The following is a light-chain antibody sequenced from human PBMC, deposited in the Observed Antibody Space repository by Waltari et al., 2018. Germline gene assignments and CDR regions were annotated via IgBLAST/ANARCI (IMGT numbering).Light chain of an antibody. Sequence: SYELTQPPSVSVSPGQTASITCSGDQLGNKYVSWYQQKPGQSPVFIIYQDTKRPAGIPERLSGSNSGNTATLTSSATQVMDEGDYYCQAWDTISAGLGGGTKLTVL. J-gene: IGLJ2*01. CDR3: QAWDTISAG. CDR1: QLGNKY. CDR2: QDT. V-gene: IGLV3-1*01.